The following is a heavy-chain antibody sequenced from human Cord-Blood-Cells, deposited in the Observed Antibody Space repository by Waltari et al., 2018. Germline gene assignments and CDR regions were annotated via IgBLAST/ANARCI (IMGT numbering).Heavy chain of an antibody. D-gene: IGHD2-15*01. V-gene: IGHV1-69*04. J-gene: IGHJ6*03. CDR2: IIPILGIA. Sequence: QVQLVQSGAEVKQPGSSVQVSCKASGGTFSSSALRWVRPAPGPGPDGMGGIIPILGIANYAQKFQGRVTITADESTSTAYMELSSLRSEDTAVYYCARGYCSGGSCRRTYYYYYMDVWGKGTTVTVSS. CDR1: GGTFSSSA. CDR3: ARGYCSGGSCRRTYYYYYMDV.